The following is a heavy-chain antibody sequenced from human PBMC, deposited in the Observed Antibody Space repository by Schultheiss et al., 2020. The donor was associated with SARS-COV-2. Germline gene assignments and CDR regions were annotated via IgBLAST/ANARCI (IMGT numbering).Heavy chain of an antibody. D-gene: IGHD6-6*01. Sequence: GGSLRLSCAASGFTFSSYAMHWVRQAPGKGLEWVAVISYDGSNKYYADSVKGRFTISRDNSKNTLYLQMNSLRAEDTAVYYCTTDLYSSSFVGGEYWGQGTLVTVSS. V-gene: IGHV3-30*04. J-gene: IGHJ4*02. CDR3: TTDLYSSSFVGGEY. CDR1: GFTFSSYA. CDR2: ISYDGSNK.